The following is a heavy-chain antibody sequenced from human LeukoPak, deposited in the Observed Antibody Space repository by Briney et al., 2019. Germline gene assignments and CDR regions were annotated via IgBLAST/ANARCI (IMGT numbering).Heavy chain of an antibody. D-gene: IGHD5-18*01. Sequence: GGSLRLSCAASGFTFDDYAMHWVRQAPRKGLEWVSGISWNSGSIDYADSVKGRFTISRDNAKNSLYLQMNSLRAEDTAFYYCAKQSRGYSYGPYHFDYWGQGTLVTVSS. CDR1: GFTFDDYA. CDR2: ISWNSGSI. CDR3: AKQSRGYSYGPYHFDY. V-gene: IGHV3-9*01. J-gene: IGHJ4*02.